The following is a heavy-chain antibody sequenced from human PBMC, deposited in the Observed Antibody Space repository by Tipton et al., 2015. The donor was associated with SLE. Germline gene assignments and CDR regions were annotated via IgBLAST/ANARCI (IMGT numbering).Heavy chain of an antibody. CDR2: FYHSGNT. Sequence: TLSLTCIVSRYSISSGYYWGWMRQAPGKELEWVGSFYHSGNTYYNPSLKSRVTISADTSRNQFSLRLTSVTAADTALYYCGRAKIGMGYVFDIWGQGTMVTVS. D-gene: IGHD2-15*01. J-gene: IGHJ3*02. CDR1: RYSISSGYY. V-gene: IGHV4-38-2*02. CDR3: GRAKIGMGYVFDI.